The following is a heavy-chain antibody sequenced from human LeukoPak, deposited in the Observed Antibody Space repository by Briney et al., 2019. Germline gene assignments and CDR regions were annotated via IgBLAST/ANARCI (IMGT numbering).Heavy chain of an antibody. V-gene: IGHV1-2*02. D-gene: IGHD6-19*01. CDR2: INPNSGGT. CDR1: GYTFTGYY. J-gene: IGHJ6*03. Sequence: ASVKVSCKASGYTFTGYYMHWVRQAPGQGLEWMGWINPNSGGTNYAQKFQGRVTMTRDTSISTAYMELSRLRSDDTAVYYCARGGGWSYYYYYMGVWGKGTTVTVSS. CDR3: ARGGGWSYYYYYMGV.